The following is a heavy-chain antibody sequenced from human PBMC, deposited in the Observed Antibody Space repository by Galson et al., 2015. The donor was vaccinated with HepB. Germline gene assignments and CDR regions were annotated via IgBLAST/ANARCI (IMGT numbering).Heavy chain of an antibody. CDR1: GFTFSSYS. Sequence: SLRLSCAASGFTFSSYSMNWVRQAPGKGLEWVSSISSSSSYIYYADSVKGRFTISRDNAKNSLYLQMNSLRAEDTAVYHCARDFGRTATQAEDYWGQGTLVTVSS. V-gene: IGHV3-21*01. J-gene: IGHJ4*02. D-gene: IGHD5-18*01. CDR2: ISSSSSYI. CDR3: ARDFGRTATQAEDY.